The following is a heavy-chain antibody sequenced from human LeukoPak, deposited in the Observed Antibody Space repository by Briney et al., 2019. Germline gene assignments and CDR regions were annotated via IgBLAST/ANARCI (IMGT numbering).Heavy chain of an antibody. Sequence: GGSPRLSCAASGFTFSSYSMNWVRQAPGKGLEWVSSISSSSSYIYYADSVKGRFTISRDNAKNSLYLQMNSLRAEDTAVYYCARENDILTGYCFDYWGQGTLVTVSS. CDR1: GFTFSSYS. J-gene: IGHJ4*02. CDR2: ISSSSSYI. CDR3: ARENDILTGYCFDY. D-gene: IGHD3-9*01. V-gene: IGHV3-21*01.